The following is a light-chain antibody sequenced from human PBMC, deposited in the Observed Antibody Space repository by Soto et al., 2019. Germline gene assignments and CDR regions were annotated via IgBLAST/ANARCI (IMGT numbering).Light chain of an antibody. J-gene: IGKJ1*01. Sequence: ETVLTQSPGTLSLSPGERATLSCRASQSVSYYLAWYQQEPGQAPRLLIYDASNRATGIPARFSGSGSGTDFTLTISSLEPEDFAVYYCQQRSNWPWTFGQGTKVDIK. V-gene: IGKV3-11*01. CDR2: DAS. CDR3: QQRSNWPWT. CDR1: QSVSYY.